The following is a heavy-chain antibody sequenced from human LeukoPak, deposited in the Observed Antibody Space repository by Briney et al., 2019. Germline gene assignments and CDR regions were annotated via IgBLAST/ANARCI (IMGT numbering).Heavy chain of an antibody. Sequence: PGGSLRLSCAASGFTFDHYAMSWVRQAPGRGPEWVSAVTASGGDTFYEDSVKGRFTISRDNSKNTLSLQMNSLRVEDTALYYCAKSRAPPTTLLFDYWGQGALVTVSS. CDR2: VTASGGDT. V-gene: IGHV3-23*01. CDR3: AKSRAPPTTLLFDY. J-gene: IGHJ4*02. CDR1: GFTFDHYA. D-gene: IGHD1-1*01.